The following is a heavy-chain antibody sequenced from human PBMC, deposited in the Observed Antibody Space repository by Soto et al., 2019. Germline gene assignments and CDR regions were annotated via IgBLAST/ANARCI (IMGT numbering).Heavy chain of an antibody. Sequence: QVQLVESGGGAVQPGRSLRLSCAASGFTFNNYGMHWARQAPGKGLEWVAAISNDGSDKYYADSVKGRLTISRDNSKNTVFLQMSRLRAEDTAVYYCAKDQARAASHGIDWGQGTMVTVSS. J-gene: IGHJ3*01. CDR2: ISNDGSDK. CDR1: GFTFNNYG. CDR3: AKDQARAASHGID. V-gene: IGHV3-30*18. D-gene: IGHD6-13*01.